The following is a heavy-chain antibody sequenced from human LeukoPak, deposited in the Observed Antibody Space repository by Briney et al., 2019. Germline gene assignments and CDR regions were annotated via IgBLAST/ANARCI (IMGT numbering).Heavy chain of an antibody. CDR3: ANSYDGKIVPFDN. CDR1: DGSISNSF. Sequence: SETLSLTCTVPDGSISNSFWNWVRRPPGKGLEWIAYIHTSGSTKYNPAFKSRVTLSVETSKSQFSLRQNSVTASDTAVYYCANSYDGKIVPFDNWGQGTLVTVSS. D-gene: IGHD4-23*01. J-gene: IGHJ4*02. CDR2: IHTSGST. V-gene: IGHV4-4*09.